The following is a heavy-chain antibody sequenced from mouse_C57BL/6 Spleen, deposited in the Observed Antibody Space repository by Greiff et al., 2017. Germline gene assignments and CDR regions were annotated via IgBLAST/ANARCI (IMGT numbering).Heavy chain of an antibody. V-gene: IGHV6-6*01. CDR3: TFITTVVADFDV. D-gene: IGHD1-1*01. J-gene: IGHJ1*03. Sequence: EVKVEESGGGLVQPGGSMKLSCAASGFTFSDAWMDWVRQSPEKGLEWVAEIRNKANNHATYYAESVKGRFTIPRDDSKSSVYLQMNSLRAEDTGIYYCTFITTVVADFDVWGTGTTVTVSS. CDR2: IRNKANNHAT. CDR1: GFTFSDAW.